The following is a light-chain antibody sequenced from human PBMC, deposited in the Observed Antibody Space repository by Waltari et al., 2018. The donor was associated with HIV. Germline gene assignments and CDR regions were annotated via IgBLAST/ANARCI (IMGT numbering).Light chain of an antibody. Sequence: EIVLTQSPGTLSLSPGEGATLSCRASQSVTSSHLAWYQQRPGQAPSLLIFDASSRATGVPDRFSGSGSGTDFTLTISRLEPEDFAVYYCHQYAASPRTFGQGTTVEIK. J-gene: IGKJ2*01. CDR2: DAS. CDR1: QSVTSSH. V-gene: IGKV3-20*01. CDR3: HQYAASPRT.